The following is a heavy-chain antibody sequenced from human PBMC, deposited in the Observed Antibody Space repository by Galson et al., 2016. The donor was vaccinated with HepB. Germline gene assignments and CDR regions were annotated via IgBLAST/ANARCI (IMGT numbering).Heavy chain of an antibody. CDR2: IYYSGNT. Sequence: SETLSLTCIVSGGSVSNSRYYWGWIRQPPGKGLDWIATIYYSGNTYYNPSLESRVTISVDASKNQFSLNLASVTAADTAVYYCARHTRYYNLPEVTGGYFFDNWGQGALVTVSS. CDR1: GGSVSNSRYY. D-gene: IGHD3-10*01. CDR3: ARHTRYYNLPEVTGGYFFDN. J-gene: IGHJ4*02. V-gene: IGHV4-39*01.